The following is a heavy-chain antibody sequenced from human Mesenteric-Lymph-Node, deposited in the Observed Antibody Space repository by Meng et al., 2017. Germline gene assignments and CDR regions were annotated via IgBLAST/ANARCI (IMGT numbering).Heavy chain of an antibody. J-gene: IGHJ4*02. D-gene: IGHD6-13*01. CDR3: ARHAGKGYSSSWSEYYFDY. CDR1: GYTFSSFW. CDR2: IFTGDYDT. V-gene: IGHV5-51*01. Sequence: GESLKISCKASGYTFSSFWIAWVRQMPAKGLEWMGIIFTGDYDTRYSPSFQGQVTISADKPISTAYLQWSSLKASDTAMYYCARHAGKGYSSSWSEYYFDYWGQGTLVTVSS.